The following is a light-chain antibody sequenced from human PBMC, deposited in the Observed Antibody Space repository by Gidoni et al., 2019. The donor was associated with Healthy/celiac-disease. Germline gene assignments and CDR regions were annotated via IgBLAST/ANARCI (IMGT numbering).Light chain of an antibody. CDR1: QSLLHSNGYNY. Sequence: DIVMTQSPLSLPVTPGEPASISCRSSQSLLHSNGYNYLDWYLQKPGQSPQLLIYLGSNRASGVPDRFSGSGSGTDFTLKISRVEAEDVGVYYCMQALRTPTFXQXTRLEIK. CDR2: LGS. CDR3: MQALRTPT. J-gene: IGKJ5*01. V-gene: IGKV2-28*01.